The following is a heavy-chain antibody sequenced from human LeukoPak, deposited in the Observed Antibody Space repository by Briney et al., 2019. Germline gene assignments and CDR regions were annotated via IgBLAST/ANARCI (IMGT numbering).Heavy chain of an antibody. CDR3: ARDPGYDFWSGYYTTAQLDY. V-gene: IGHV1-46*03. J-gene: IGHJ4*02. CDR2: INPSGGST. Sequence: ASVKVSRKASGYTFTSYYMHWVRQAPGQGLEWMGIINPSGGSTSYAQKFQGRVTMTRDTSTSTVYMELSSLRSEDTAVYYCARDPGYDFWSGYYTTAQLDYWGQGTLVTVSS. D-gene: IGHD3-3*01. CDR1: GYTFTSYY.